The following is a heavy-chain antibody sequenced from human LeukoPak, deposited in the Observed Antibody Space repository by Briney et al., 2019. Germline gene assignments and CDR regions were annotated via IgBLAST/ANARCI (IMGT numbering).Heavy chain of an antibody. D-gene: IGHD2-2*01. Sequence: GGSLRLSCAASGFTFSSYWMHWVRQAPGKGLVWVSRINTDGSSTSYADSVKGRFTISRDNAKNTLSLQMNSLRAEDTAVYYCAKEIEGKYCSGTQNCLFDYWGQGTLVTVSS. V-gene: IGHV3-74*01. CDR1: GFTFSSYW. CDR3: AKEIEGKYCSGTQNCLFDY. J-gene: IGHJ4*02. CDR2: INTDGSST.